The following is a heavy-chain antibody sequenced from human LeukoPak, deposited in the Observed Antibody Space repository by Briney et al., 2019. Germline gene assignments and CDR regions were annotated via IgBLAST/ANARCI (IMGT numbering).Heavy chain of an antibody. J-gene: IGHJ4*02. D-gene: IGHD6-6*01. CDR3: AREYRSSSGRAFDY. CDR2: IGTAGDT. V-gene: IGHV3-13*01. Sequence: GGSLRLSCAASGFTFSSYDMHWVRQATGKGLEWVSGIGTAGDTYYPGSVKGRFTISRENAKNSLYLQMNSLRAGDTAVYYCAREYRSSSGRAFDYWGQGTLVTVSS. CDR1: GFTFSSYD.